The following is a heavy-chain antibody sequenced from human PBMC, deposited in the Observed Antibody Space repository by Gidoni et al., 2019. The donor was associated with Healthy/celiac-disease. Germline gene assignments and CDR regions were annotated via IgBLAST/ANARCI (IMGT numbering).Heavy chain of an antibody. D-gene: IGHD3-22*01. CDR3: ARAEDYYDSSGYCNWFDP. V-gene: IGHV4-61*01. Sequence: QVHLQESGPGLVKPSETLSLTCTVSGGSVRSRSYYWSWIRQPPGKGLEWIGYIYYSGSTNYNPSLKSRVTISVDTSKNQFSLKLSSVTAADTAVYYCARAEDYYDSSGYCNWFDPWGQGTLVTVSS. CDR2: IYYSGST. CDR1: GGSVRSRSYY. J-gene: IGHJ5*02.